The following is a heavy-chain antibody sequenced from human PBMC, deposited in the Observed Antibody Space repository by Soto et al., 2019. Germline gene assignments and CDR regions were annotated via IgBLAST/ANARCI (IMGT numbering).Heavy chain of an antibody. D-gene: IGHD6-6*01. V-gene: IGHV6-1*01. Sequence: SQTLSLTCAISRDSVSSNSAAWNWLRQSPSRGLEWLGRTYYRSKWYNDYAVSVKSRITINPDTSKNQFSLQLNSVTPEDTAVYYCAREGPGYSSSSWAFDIWGQGTMVTVSS. J-gene: IGHJ3*02. CDR1: RDSVSSNSAA. CDR3: AREGPGYSSSSWAFDI. CDR2: TYYRSKWYN.